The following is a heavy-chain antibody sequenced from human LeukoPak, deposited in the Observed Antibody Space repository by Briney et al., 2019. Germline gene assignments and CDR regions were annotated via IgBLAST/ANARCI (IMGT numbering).Heavy chain of an antibody. D-gene: IGHD4-17*01. CDR1: GFTFSSYE. V-gene: IGHV3-9*01. CDR3: AKGPNPTVTSGYYFDY. J-gene: IGHJ4*02. CDR2: ISWNSGSI. Sequence: PGGSLRLSCAASGFTFSSYEMNWVRQAPGKGLEWVSGISWNSGSIGYADSVKGRFTISRDNAKNSLYLQMNSLRAEDTALYYCAKGPNPTVTSGYYFDYWGQGTLVTVSS.